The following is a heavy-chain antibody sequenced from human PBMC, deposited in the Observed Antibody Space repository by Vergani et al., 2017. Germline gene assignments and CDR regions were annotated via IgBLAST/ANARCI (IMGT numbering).Heavy chain of an antibody. V-gene: IGHV4-34*01. J-gene: IGHJ6*02. Sequence: QVQLQQWGAGLLKPSETLSLTCAVYGRSFSGYYWTWIRQPPAKGLEWIGEINHRGSTNYNPSLKSRVTISVDMSKNQFSLRVSSVTAADTALYYCARGRYCSSTNCPSLLGDYGMDVWGQGTTVTVSS. CDR1: GRSFSGYY. CDR3: ARGRYCSSTNCPSLLGDYGMDV. CDR2: INHRGST. D-gene: IGHD2-2*01.